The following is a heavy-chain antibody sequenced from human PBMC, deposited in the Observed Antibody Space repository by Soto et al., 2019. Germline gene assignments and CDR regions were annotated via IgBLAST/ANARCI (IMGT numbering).Heavy chain of an antibody. V-gene: IGHV1-69*01. J-gene: IGHJ6*02. CDR1: GDTFKNCV. D-gene: IGHD3-10*01. Sequence: QVQVVQSGVEVRRPGSSVKVSCKASGDTFKNCVISWVRQAPGQGLEWMGGIIPLFGTTDFAQSFQGRLRITSDEASTTGSMELSRLRPVDTATYYCAAELGFGKLSDVWGQGTTAIVTS. CDR3: AAELGFGKLSDV. CDR2: IIPLFGTT.